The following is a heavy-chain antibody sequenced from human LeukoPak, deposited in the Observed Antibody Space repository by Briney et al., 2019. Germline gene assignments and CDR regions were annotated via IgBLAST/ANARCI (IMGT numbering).Heavy chain of an antibody. Sequence: PGRSLRLSCAASGFTFSSCGMHWVRQAPGKGLEWVAVIWYDGSNKYYADSVKGRFTISRDNSKNTLYLQMNSLRAEDTAVYYCAKSGSYGYSYFDYWGQGTLVTVSS. D-gene: IGHD5-18*01. V-gene: IGHV3-33*06. CDR2: IWYDGSNK. J-gene: IGHJ4*02. CDR3: AKSGSYGYSYFDY. CDR1: GFTFSSCG.